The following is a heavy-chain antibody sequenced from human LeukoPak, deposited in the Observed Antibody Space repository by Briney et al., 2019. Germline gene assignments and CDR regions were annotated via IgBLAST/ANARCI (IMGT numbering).Heavy chain of an antibody. CDR1: GFTFSSYA. J-gene: IGHJ4*02. V-gene: IGHV3-23*01. CDR2: ISGSGDNT. D-gene: IGHD5-18*01. Sequence: PGGSLRLSCAASGFTFSSYAMNWVRQAPGKGLEWVSTISGSGDNTYYADSVKGRFTISRDNSKNTLYVQMNSLRAEDTAVYYCAKKRGYNYGDFDYWGQGTLVTVSS. CDR3: AKKRGYNYGDFDY.